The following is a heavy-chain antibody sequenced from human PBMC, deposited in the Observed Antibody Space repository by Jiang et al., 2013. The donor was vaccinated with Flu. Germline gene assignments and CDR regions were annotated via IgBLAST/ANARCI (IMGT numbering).Heavy chain of an antibody. Sequence: SEAEVKKPGSSVKVSCKASGGTFSSYAISWVRQAPGQGLEWMGGIIPIFGTANYAQKFQGRVTITADESTSTAYMELSSLRSEDTAVYYCAREGYCSSTSCKGAGWFDPWGQGTLVTVSS. J-gene: IGHJ5*02. V-gene: IGHV1-69*01. CDR2: IIPIFGTA. CDR1: GGTFSSYA. D-gene: IGHD2-2*01. CDR3: AREGYCSSTSCKGAGWFDP.